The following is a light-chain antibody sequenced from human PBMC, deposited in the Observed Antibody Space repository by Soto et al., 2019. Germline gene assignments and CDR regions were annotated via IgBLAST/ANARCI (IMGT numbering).Light chain of an antibody. J-gene: IGLJ3*02. Sequence: QSALTQPASVSGSPGQSITISCTGTSSDVGSYNLVSWYQQHPGKAPKFMMYEVSKRPSGVSDRFSGSKSGNTASLTISGLQAEDEADYYCCSYGGSRNWVFGGGTQLTVL. CDR1: SSDVGSYNL. CDR3: CSYGGSRNWV. V-gene: IGLV2-23*02. CDR2: EVS.